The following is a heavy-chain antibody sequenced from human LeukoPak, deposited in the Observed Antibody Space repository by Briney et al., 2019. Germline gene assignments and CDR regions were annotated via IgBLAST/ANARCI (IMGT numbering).Heavy chain of an antibody. J-gene: IGHJ3*02. CDR1: GYTFTGYY. Sequence: ASVKVSCKASGYTFTGYYMHWVRQAPGQGLEWMGWNNPNSGGTNYAQKFQGRVTMTRDTSISTAYMELSRLRSDDTAVYYCAREADYDSSGYYRDAFDIWGQGTMVTVSS. CDR3: AREADYDSSGYYRDAFDI. D-gene: IGHD3-22*01. V-gene: IGHV1-2*02. CDR2: NNPNSGGT.